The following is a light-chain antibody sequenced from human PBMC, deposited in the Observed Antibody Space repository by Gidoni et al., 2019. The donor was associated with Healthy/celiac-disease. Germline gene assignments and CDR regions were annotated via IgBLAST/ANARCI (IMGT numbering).Light chain of an antibody. CDR2: AAS. CDR1: QDIRTD. Sequence: AIQMTQSPSSLSASVGDRVTITCRARQDIRTDLGWYQQKPGKAPKLLIYAASSLQSWVPSRFSGSGSGTDFILTIISLQPEDFATYYCLQDYNYPWTFXXXTKVEIK. J-gene: IGKJ1*01. V-gene: IGKV1-6*01. CDR3: LQDYNYPWT.